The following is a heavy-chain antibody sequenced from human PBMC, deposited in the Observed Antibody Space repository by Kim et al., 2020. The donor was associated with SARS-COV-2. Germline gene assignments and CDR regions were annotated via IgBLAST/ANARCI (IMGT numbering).Heavy chain of an antibody. Sequence: YADSVKGRFIISRDNSKNTLYLQMNSLRAEDTAVYYCAKHGGNWGYSFDHWGQGTLVTVSS. D-gene: IGHD7-27*01. CDR3: AKHGGNWGYSFDH. V-gene: IGHV3-23*01. J-gene: IGHJ4*02.